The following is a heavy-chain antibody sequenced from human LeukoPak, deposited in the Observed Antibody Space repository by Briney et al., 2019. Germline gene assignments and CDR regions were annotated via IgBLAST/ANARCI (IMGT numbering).Heavy chain of an antibody. CDR2: ISFDGANK. D-gene: IGHD6-13*01. V-gene: IGHV3-30*04. CDR3: ARGRAGIAAAGFDY. J-gene: IGHJ4*02. CDR1: GFTFSMSS. Sequence: GGSLRLSCATSGFTFSMSSMHWVRLAPGKGLEWLAGISFDGANKFSGDSVKGRFSISRDSSENTLYLQMNSLGLDDTAVYFCARGRAGIAAAGFDYWGQGTLVTVSS.